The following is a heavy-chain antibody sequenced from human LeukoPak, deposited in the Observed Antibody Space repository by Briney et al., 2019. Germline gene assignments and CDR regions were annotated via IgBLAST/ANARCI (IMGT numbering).Heavy chain of an antibody. CDR1: GGSISSGGYY. D-gene: IGHD3-16*01. V-gene: IGHV4-31*03. CDR2: IYYSGST. CDR3: ASSVWGHFDY. J-gene: IGHJ4*01. Sequence: SQTLSLTCTVSGGSISSGGYYWSWIRQHPGKGLEWIGYIYYSGSTYYNPSLKSRVTISVDTSKNQFSLKLSSVTAADTAVYSCASSVWGHFDYWGRGTLVTVSS.